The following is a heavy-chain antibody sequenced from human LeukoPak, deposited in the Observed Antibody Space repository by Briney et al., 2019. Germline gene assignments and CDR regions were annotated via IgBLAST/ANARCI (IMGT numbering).Heavy chain of an antibody. D-gene: IGHD1-1*01. Sequence: PSETLSLTCSVSGASISDYYWSWIRRPPGKGLEWIGNIYFTGSTTYNPSLKSRVTMSVDTSKNHFSLELNSVTAADTAVYYCVRETTGTTRGNWFDPWGQGTLVTVSS. V-gene: IGHV4-59*01. CDR2: IYFTGST. J-gene: IGHJ5*02. CDR3: VRETTGTTRGNWFDP. CDR1: GASISDYY.